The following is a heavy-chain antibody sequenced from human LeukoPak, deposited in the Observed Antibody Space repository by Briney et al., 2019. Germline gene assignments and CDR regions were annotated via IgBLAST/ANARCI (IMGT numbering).Heavy chain of an antibody. D-gene: IGHD3-22*01. V-gene: IGHV3-7*01. CDR2: LKQDGSEN. CDR1: GFTLSSFW. CDR3: ARGGWSAGKYYYDSSPSNYGMDV. J-gene: IGHJ6*02. Sequence: GGSLRLSCAASGFTLSSFWMSWLGPAPGKGLEGVANLKQDGSENYYVNSVKGRFTISRDNAKNSLFLQMNSLRAEDTAVYYCARGGWSAGKYYYDSSPSNYGMDVWGQGTTVTVSS.